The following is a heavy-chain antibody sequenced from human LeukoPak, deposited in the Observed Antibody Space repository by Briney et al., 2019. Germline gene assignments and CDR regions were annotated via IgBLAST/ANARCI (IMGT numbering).Heavy chain of an antibody. V-gene: IGHV1-18*01. CDR1: GYTFTSYG. CDR2: ISAYNGNT. Sequence: GASVKVSCKASGYTFTSYGISWVRQAPGQGLEWMGWISAYNGNTNYAQKLQGRVTMTTDTSTSTAYMELRSLRSDDTAVYYCARTPVVYAIRYYYYCGMDVWGQGTTVTVSS. D-gene: IGHD2-8*02. J-gene: IGHJ6*02. CDR3: ARTPVVYAIRYYYYCGMDV.